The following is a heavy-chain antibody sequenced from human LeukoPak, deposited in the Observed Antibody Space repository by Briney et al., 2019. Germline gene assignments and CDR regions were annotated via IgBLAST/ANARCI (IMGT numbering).Heavy chain of an antibody. J-gene: IGHJ5*02. CDR1: GGSISSYY. CDR3: ARDRSLPYSSGWYNWFDP. D-gene: IGHD6-19*01. Sequence: PSQTLSLTCTVSGGSISSYYWSWIRQPPGKGLEWIGYIYYSGSTNYNPSLKSRVTISVDTSKNQFSLKLSSVTAADTAVYYCARDRSLPYSSGWYNWFDPWGQGTLVTVSS. CDR2: IYYSGST. V-gene: IGHV4-59*01.